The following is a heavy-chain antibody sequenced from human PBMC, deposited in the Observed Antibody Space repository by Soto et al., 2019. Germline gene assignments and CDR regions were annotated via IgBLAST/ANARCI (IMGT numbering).Heavy chain of an antibody. CDR1: GGSISSYY. D-gene: IGHD1-26*01. CDR2: IYYSGST. J-gene: IGHJ6*02. CDR3: ATLYSGTYGMDV. Sequence: PSETLSLTXTVSGGSISSYYWSWIRQPPGKGLEWIGYIYYSGSTNYNPSLKSRVTISVDTSKNQFSLKLSSVTAADTAVYYCATLYSGTYGMDVWGQGTTVTVSS. V-gene: IGHV4-59*01.